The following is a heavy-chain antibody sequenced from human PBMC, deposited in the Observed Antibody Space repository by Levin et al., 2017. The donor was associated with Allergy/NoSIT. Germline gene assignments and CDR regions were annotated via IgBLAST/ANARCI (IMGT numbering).Heavy chain of an antibody. CDR2: ISSSASTI. CDR3: AREGKMFYQYYMDV. Sequence: HTGGSLRLSCAASGFTFSSHEMNWVRQAPGKGLEWVSYISSSASTINYADSVRGRFTISRDNAKNSLYLQMNSLRAEDTAVYYCAREGKMFYQYYMDVWGKGTTVTVSS. CDR1: GFTFSSHE. D-gene: IGHD3-10*02. J-gene: IGHJ6*03. V-gene: IGHV3-48*03.